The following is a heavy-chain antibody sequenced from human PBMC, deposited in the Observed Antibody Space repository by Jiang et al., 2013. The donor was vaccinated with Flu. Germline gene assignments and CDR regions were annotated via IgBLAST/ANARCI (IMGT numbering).Heavy chain of an antibody. CDR2: MNPNSGNT. CDR1: GYTFTSYD. J-gene: IGHJ4*02. D-gene: IGHD4-17*01. Sequence: SVKVSCKASGYTFTSYDINWVRQATGQGLEWMGWMNPNSGNTGYAQKFQGRVTMTRNTSISTAYMELSSLRSEDTAVYYCARLIANGYGDYQYYFDYWGQGTLVTVSS. CDR3: ARLIANGYGDYQYYFDY. V-gene: IGHV1-8*01.